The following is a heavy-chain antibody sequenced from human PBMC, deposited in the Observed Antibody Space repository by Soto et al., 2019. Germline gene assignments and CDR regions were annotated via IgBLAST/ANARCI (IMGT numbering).Heavy chain of an antibody. CDR3: VRGFNSFDS. CDR2: SRNNAHSYST. Sequence: EVQLVESGGGLVQPGGSLRLSCVVSGFTFSDHYMDWVRQAPGKGLEWVGRSRNNAHSYSTEYAASVRGRFTISRDDSKKSLCLQMNSLNTEDTAVYYCVRGFNSFDSWGQGTLVTVSS. V-gene: IGHV3-72*01. J-gene: IGHJ4*02. CDR1: GFTFSDHY.